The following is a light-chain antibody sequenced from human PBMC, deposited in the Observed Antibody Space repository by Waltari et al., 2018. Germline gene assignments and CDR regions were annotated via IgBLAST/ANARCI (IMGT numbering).Light chain of an antibody. J-gene: IGKJ2*01. Sequence: EIVLTQSPGTLSLSPGERATLSCRASQSLSSSLAWYQQKPGQAPRLLIYDVSNRDSGIPARFSGSGSGTDSTLTISSLEPEDFAVYYCQQRTNRPRMYTFGQGTKLEI. V-gene: IGKV3-11*01. CDR3: QQRTNRPRMYT. CDR2: DVS. CDR1: QSLSSS.